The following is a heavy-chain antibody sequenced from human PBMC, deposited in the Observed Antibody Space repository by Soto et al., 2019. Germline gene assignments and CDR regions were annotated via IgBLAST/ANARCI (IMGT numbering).Heavy chain of an antibody. CDR3: ARGSQFGEICLGLD. V-gene: IGHV1-18*01. Sequence: QVQLVQSGGEVKKPGASVKVSCKASDDTFNSNGISWVRQAPGQGLEWMGWINPYNGKTYYAQNMEGRVTMTTDTSTSTAYVALRSLRSDDTAVYYCARGSQFGEICLGLDWGQGTLVTVSS. CDR1: DDTFNSNG. CDR2: INPYNGKT. J-gene: IGHJ4*02. D-gene: IGHD3-10*01.